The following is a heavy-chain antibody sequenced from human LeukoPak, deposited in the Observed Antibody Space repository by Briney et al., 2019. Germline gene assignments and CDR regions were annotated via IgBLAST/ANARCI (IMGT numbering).Heavy chain of an antibody. V-gene: IGHV3-30*02. CDR3: ASGGPTRGSLAY. D-gene: IGHD1-26*01. J-gene: IGHJ4*02. CDR1: PFGFSNYG. CDR2: IRRDGTYI. Sequence: GASLRLACAASPFGFSNYGIYWVRQTPDKGLEWVAYIRRDGTYINYLDSVKGRFSISRDNSKTTVWLQMNSLRVEDTALYYCASGGPTRGSLAYCGQGTLVTVSS.